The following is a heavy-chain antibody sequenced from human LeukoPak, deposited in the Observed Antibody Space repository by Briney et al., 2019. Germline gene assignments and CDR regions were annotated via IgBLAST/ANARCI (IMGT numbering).Heavy chain of an antibody. CDR2: IYSGGST. D-gene: IGHD4-23*01. J-gene: IGHJ4*02. V-gene: IGHV3-66*04. CDR1: GFTVSSNY. CDR3: VTHEVTVITRSTFDN. Sequence: GGSLRLSCAASGFTVSSNYMSWVRQAPGKGLEWVSVIYSGGSTYYADSVKGRFTILRDNAKNSVYLQMNSLRAEDTAVYYCVTHEVTVITRSTFDNWGQGTLVTVSS.